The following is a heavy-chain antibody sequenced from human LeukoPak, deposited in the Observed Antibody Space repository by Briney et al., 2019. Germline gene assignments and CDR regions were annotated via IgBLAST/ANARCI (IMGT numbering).Heavy chain of an antibody. D-gene: IGHD1-26*01. CDR1: GFTFSSYG. CDR3: AKDRWELRAIDY. Sequence: GGSLKLSCAASGFTFSSYGMHWVRQAPGKGLEWVAVISYDGSNKYYADSVKGRFTISRDNSKNTLYLQMNSLRAEDTAVYYCAKDRWELRAIDYWGQGTLVTVSS. J-gene: IGHJ4*02. V-gene: IGHV3-30*18. CDR2: ISYDGSNK.